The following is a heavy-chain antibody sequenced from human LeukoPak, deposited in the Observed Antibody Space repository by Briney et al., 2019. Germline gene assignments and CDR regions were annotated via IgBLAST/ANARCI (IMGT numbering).Heavy chain of an antibody. CDR3: ARDSSGDSSSFGY. J-gene: IGHJ4*02. D-gene: IGHD6-13*01. V-gene: IGHV4-4*02. CDR1: GGSISSSNW. CDR2: IYHSGST. Sequence: SETLSLTCAVSGGSISSSNWWSWVRQPPGKGLEWIGEIYHSGSTNYNPSLKSRVTISVDTSKNQFSLKLSSVTAADTAVYYCARDSSGDSSSFGYWGQGTLVTVSS.